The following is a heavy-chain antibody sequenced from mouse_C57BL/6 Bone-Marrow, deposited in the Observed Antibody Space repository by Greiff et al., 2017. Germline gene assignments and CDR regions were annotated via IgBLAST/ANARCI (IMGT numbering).Heavy chain of an antibody. CDR3: ARQGAVVRYFDV. D-gene: IGHD1-1*01. V-gene: IGHV1-62-3*01. CDR1: GYTFTRFW. J-gene: IGHJ1*03. CDR2: LDSNSGGT. Sequence: VHLQQPGAELVKPGASVQLSSKASGYTFTRFWMHWVKQRPGRGIEWIGRLDSNSGGTKYNAKFKSKATLTVDKPSSTAYMQLSSLTSDDSAVYYGARQGAVVRYFDVWGTGTTVTVSS.